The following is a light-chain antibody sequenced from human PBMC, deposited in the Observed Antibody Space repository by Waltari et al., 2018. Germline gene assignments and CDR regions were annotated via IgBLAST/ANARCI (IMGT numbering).Light chain of an antibody. V-gene: IGKV3-20*01. Sequence: EIVLTQSPGTLSLSPGEGAALSCRTSQSVSISYLAWYQQKHGQAPRLLLYGTSSRASGVTDRFRGSGSGTDFTLSISRLEPEDFAVYYCQHFGSSPQTFGQGTKVEIK. CDR1: QSVSISY. CDR3: QHFGSSPQT. CDR2: GTS. J-gene: IGKJ1*01.